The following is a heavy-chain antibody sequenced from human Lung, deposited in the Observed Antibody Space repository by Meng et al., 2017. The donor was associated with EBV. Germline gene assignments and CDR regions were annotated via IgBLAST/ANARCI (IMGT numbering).Heavy chain of an antibody. Sequence: QLCLFQSGPCVKKPGAYVQVSCMDSYSRICSYDVICLAQAPGRGLEGWGYINPSTAQPAYAHHFTGRFVFSMDISVITEDLQINSLNAEDTAIYYCVRDAPDGDISLFDSWGQGTLVTVSS. CDR1: YSRICSYD. CDR2: INPSTAQP. V-gene: IGHV7-4-1*02. CDR3: VRDAPDGDISLFDS. J-gene: IGHJ4*02. D-gene: IGHD2-21*02.